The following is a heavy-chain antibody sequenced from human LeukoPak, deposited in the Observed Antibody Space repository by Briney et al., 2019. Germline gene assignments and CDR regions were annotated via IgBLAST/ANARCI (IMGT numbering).Heavy chain of an antibody. J-gene: IGHJ5*02. Sequence: GASVKVSCKASGYTFTGYYMHWVRQAPGQGLEWMGWINPNSGGTNYAQKFQGRVTMTTDTSTSTAYMELRSLRSDDTAVYYCARGGRTAARPADNWFDPWGQGTLVTVSS. CDR1: GYTFTGYY. CDR3: ARGGRTAARPADNWFDP. D-gene: IGHD6-6*01. CDR2: INPNSGGT. V-gene: IGHV1-2*02.